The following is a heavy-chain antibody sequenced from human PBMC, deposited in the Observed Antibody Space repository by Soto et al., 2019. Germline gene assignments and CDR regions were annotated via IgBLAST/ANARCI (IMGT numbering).Heavy chain of an antibody. Sequence: QVQLQESGPGLVKPSQTLSLTCTVSGGSISSGAFYWSWIRQHPGKGLEWIGYIFYRGSTYYNPSLKSRLTISVDTSANQFSLKLSSVTAADTAVYYCARWLDYYGSGCYWYFDLWGRGTLVTVSS. D-gene: IGHD3-10*01. CDR3: ARWLDYYGSGCYWYFDL. CDR2: IFYRGST. CDR1: GGSISSGAFY. V-gene: IGHV4-31*03. J-gene: IGHJ2*01.